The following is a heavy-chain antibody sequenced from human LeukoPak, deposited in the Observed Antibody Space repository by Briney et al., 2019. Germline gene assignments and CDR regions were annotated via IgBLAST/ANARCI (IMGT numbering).Heavy chain of an antibody. V-gene: IGHV1-69*13. CDR1: GGTFSSYA. CDR2: IIPIFGTA. D-gene: IGHD3-10*01. CDR3: ARGTMVPSFYYYYGMDV. J-gene: IGHJ6*02. Sequence: ASVKVSCKASGGTFSSYAISWVRQAPGQGLEWMGGIIPIFGTANYAQKFQGRVTITADESTSTAYMELSSLRSEDTAVYYCARGTMVPSFYYYYGMDVWGQGTTVTVSS.